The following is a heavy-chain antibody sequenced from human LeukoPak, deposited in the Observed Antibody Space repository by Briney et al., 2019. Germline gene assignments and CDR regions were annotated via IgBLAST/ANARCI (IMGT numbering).Heavy chain of an antibody. CDR2: ISRDSGGI. CDR3: VYSGYDWTYYFDW. J-gene: IGHJ4*02. CDR1: GFTFDDYG. V-gene: IGHV3-9*01. D-gene: IGHD5-12*01. Sequence: GRSLRLSCAASGFTFDDYGMHWVRQAPGKGLEWVSGISRDSGGIGYADSVKGRFTISRDNAKNTLYLQMSSLRAEDTAIYYCVYSGYDWTYYFDWWGQGTLVTVSS.